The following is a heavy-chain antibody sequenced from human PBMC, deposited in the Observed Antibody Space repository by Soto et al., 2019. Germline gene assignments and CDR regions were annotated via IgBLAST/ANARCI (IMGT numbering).Heavy chain of an antibody. Sequence: SVKVSCKASGGTFSSYTISWVRQAPGQGLEWMGRIIPILGIANYAQKFQGRVTITADKSTSTAYMELSSLRSEDTAVYYCARDYGDIVATIYLGWFDPWGQGTLVTVSS. CDR3: ARDYGDIVATIYLGWFDP. CDR1: GGTFSSYT. V-gene: IGHV1-69*04. J-gene: IGHJ5*02. D-gene: IGHD5-12*01. CDR2: IIPILGIA.